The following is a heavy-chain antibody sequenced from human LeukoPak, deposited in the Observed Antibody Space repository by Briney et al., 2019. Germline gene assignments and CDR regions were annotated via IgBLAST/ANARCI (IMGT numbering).Heavy chain of an antibody. Sequence: PGGSLTLSCAVSGFTLSSYGMHWVRQAPGKGLEWVAFIRYDGSNKYYADSVKGRFTISRDNSKNSLYLQMNSLRAEDTAVYYCATDDYYDSSGSSEGYWGQGTRVTVAA. V-gene: IGHV3-30*02. J-gene: IGHJ4*02. D-gene: IGHD3-22*01. CDR1: GFTLSSYG. CDR3: ATDDYYDSSGSSEGY. CDR2: IRYDGSNK.